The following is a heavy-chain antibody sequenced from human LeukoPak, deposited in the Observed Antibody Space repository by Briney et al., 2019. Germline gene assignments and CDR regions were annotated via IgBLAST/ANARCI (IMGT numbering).Heavy chain of an antibody. Sequence: PGGSLRLSCAASGFTFSSYSMNWVRQAPGKGLEWVSYISSSGSTIYYADSVKGRFTISRDNAKNSLYLQMNSLRAEDTAVYYCARDLPWYDSSAVPFDYWGQGTLVTVSS. CDR1: GFTFSSYS. D-gene: IGHD3-22*01. CDR3: ARDLPWYDSSAVPFDY. CDR2: ISSSGSTI. J-gene: IGHJ4*02. V-gene: IGHV3-48*04.